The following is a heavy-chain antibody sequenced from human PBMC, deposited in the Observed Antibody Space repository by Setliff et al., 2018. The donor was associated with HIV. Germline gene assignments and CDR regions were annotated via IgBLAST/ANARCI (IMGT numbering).Heavy chain of an antibody. V-gene: IGHV3-9*01. CDR2: ISSNTDNI. CDR1: GFTFNAYA. J-gene: IGHJ4*02. Sequence: GGSLRLSCAASGFTFNAYAMHWVRQPPGKGLEWVSGISSNTDNIYYADSVTGRFTISRDNAKNSLFLQMNDLRPEDTAFYYCASRSDYWGQGALVTVSS. CDR3: ASRSDY.